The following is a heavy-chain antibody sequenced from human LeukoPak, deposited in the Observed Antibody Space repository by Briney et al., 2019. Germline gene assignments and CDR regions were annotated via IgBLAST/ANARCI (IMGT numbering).Heavy chain of an antibody. CDR1: AYTFTSYA. V-gene: IGHV1-18*01. Sequence: ASVKVSCQASAYTFTSYAISWVRHGPPQGPECMGCIIAYNGNTNYAQKLQGRVTMTTDTSTSTDYMELRSLRSDDTAVYYCARSGTIFGVVIIADWGWFDPWGQGTLVTVSS. D-gene: IGHD3-3*01. J-gene: IGHJ5*02. CDR3: ARSGTIFGVVIIADWGWFDP. CDR2: IIAYNGNT.